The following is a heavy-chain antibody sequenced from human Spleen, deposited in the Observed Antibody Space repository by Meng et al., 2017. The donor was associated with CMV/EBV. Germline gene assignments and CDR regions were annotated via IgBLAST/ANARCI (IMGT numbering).Heavy chain of an antibody. V-gene: IGHV3-23*01. Sequence: GGSLRLSCAASGFTFSSYAMNWVRQAPGKGLEWVSAISGGGDRTYYADSVKGRFSISRDNSKNTLYLQMDSLRAEDTAVYFCAKAPQGYCTSTSCYSHWYFDLWGRSTLVTVSS. CDR1: GFTFSSYA. J-gene: IGHJ2*01. CDR3: AKAPQGYCTSTSCYSHWYFDL. CDR2: ISGGGDRT. D-gene: IGHD2-2*01.